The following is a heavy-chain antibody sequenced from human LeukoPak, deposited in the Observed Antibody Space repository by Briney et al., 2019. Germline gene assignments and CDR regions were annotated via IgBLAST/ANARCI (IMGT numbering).Heavy chain of an antibody. V-gene: IGHV3-64*04. CDR3: LLDIVATGDY. CDR2: ISSNGGST. CDR1: GFTFSSYA. Sequence: GGSLRLSCSASGFTFSSYAMHWVRQAPGKGLEYVSAISSNGGSTYYADSVKGRFTISRDNAKNSLYLQMNSLRAEDTAVYYCLLDIVATGDYWGQGTLVTVSS. J-gene: IGHJ4*02. D-gene: IGHD5-12*01.